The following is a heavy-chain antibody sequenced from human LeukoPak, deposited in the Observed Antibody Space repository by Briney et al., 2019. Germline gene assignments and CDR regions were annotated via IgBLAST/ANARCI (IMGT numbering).Heavy chain of an antibody. V-gene: IGHV4-59*01. Sequence: SETLSLACTVSGGSLSSYYWSWIRQPPGKGLEWIGYIYYSGSTNYNPSLKSRVTISVDTSKNQFSLKLSSVTAADTAVYYCARDYYYGSGALDYWGQGTLVTVSS. D-gene: IGHD3-10*01. CDR3: ARDYYYGSGALDY. CDR2: IYYSGST. CDR1: GGSLSSYY. J-gene: IGHJ4*02.